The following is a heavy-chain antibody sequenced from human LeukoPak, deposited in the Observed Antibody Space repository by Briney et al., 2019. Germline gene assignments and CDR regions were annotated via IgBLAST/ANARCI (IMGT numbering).Heavy chain of an antibody. Sequence: TSETLSLTCTVSGGSISSGGYSWSWIRQPPGKGLEWIGYIYHSGSTYYNPSLKSRVTISVDRSKNQFSLKLSSVTAADTAVYYCATKGGSGYDFEDYWGQGTLVTVSS. V-gene: IGHV4-30-2*01. D-gene: IGHD5-12*01. CDR3: ATKGGSGYDFEDY. J-gene: IGHJ4*02. CDR2: IYHSGST. CDR1: GGSISSGGYS.